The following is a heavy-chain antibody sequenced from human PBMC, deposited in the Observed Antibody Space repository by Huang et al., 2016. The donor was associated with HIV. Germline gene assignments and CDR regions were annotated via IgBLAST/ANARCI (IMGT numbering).Heavy chain of an antibody. Sequence: QLQLQESGPGQVKPSETLSLTCTVSGGSIDNRNSYWGWIRQPPGKGLEWIGNIYYSVTTYYNPSLKSRVTISVDTSNNQFSLRLDSVTAADTAVYYYFGSWGQGTLVTVSS. CDR1: GGSIDNRNSY. V-gene: IGHV4-39*01. CDR2: IYYSVTT. CDR3: FGS. J-gene: IGHJ4*02.